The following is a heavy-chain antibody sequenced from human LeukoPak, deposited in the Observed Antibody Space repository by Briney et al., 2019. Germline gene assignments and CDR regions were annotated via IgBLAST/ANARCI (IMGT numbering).Heavy chain of an antibody. Sequence: SETLSLTCTVSGVSISSSKSYWGWIRQPPGKGLEWIGSIYYSGNTYYNASLKSQVSISIDTSKNRFSLKLTSVTAADTAVYYCARQTGSGLFILPGGQGTLVTVSS. CDR2: IYYSGNT. V-gene: IGHV4-39*01. D-gene: IGHD3/OR15-3a*01. CDR3: ARQTGSGLFILP. CDR1: GVSISSSKSY. J-gene: IGHJ4*02.